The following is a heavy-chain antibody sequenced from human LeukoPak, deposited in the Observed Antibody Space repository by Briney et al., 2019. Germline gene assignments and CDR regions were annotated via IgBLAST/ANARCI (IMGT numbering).Heavy chain of an antibody. CDR2: INTNTGSP. D-gene: IGHD3-22*01. CDR3: ARGPERTRYYDSSGYQIDF. Sequence: ASVKVSCTASGYTFTTYVMNWVRQAPGQGLEWMGWINTNTGSPTYALGFTGRFVFSLDTSVSTAYLQISSLKAEDTAVYYCARGPERTRYYDSSGYQIDFWGQGTLVTVSS. J-gene: IGHJ4*02. V-gene: IGHV7-4-1*02. CDR1: GYTFTTYV.